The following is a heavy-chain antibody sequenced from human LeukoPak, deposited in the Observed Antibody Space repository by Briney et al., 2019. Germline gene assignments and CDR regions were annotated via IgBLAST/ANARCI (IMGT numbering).Heavy chain of an antibody. V-gene: IGHV3-30*02. D-gene: IGHD5/OR15-5a*01. CDR1: GFVFSDYG. CDR2: VRYDGSYD. CDR3: AKDSTHDYFYNYMDA. Sequence: PGGSLRLSCAASGFVFSDYGMHWVRQAPGKGLEWVAFVRYDGSYDYYADSVKGRFTISRDNSKNTLYLQMNSLRAEDTALYYCAKDSTHDYFYNYMDAWGKGTTVTVTS. J-gene: IGHJ6*03.